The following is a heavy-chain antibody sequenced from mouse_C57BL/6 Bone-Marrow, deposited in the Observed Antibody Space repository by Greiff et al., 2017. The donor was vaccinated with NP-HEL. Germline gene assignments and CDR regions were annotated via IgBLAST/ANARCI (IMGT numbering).Heavy chain of an antibody. CDR2: IYPRSGNT. CDR1: GYTFTSYG. D-gene: IGHD2-4*01. J-gene: IGHJ1*03. Sequence: QVQLQQSGAELARPGASVKLSCKASGYTFTSYGISWVKQRTGQGLEWIGEIYPRSGNTYYNEKFKGKATLTADKSSSTAYMELRSLTSEDSAVYFCARSGGLPWYFDVWGTGTTVTVSS. CDR3: ARSGGLPWYFDV. V-gene: IGHV1-81*01.